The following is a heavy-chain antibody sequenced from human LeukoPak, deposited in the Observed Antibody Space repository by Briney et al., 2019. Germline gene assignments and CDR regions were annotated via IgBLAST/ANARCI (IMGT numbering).Heavy chain of an antibody. Sequence: GGSLRLSCEASGFTFNNYWMHWVRQGPGKGLVWVARISGDGKSTTYADSVKGRFTISRDNSKNTMCLQVNSLRAEDTALYFCARLPVPINDFGDYFDYWGQGILVTVSS. CDR3: ARLPVPINDFGDYFDY. V-gene: IGHV3-74*01. CDR2: ISGDGKST. D-gene: IGHD3/OR15-3a*01. CDR1: GFTFNNYW. J-gene: IGHJ4*02.